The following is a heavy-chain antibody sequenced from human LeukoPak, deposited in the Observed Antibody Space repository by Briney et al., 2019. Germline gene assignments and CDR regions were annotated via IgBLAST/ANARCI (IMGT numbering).Heavy chain of an antibody. Sequence: GTSLRLSCAASGFAFSGYGMHWVRQAPGKGLEWVAIIWSGGTNKHYADSVKGRFTISRDNSKNTLYLQMDSLRAEDTALYYCARTHYDGGGYYKFDSWGQGTLVTVSS. CDR2: IWSGGTNK. V-gene: IGHV3-33*01. D-gene: IGHD3-22*01. J-gene: IGHJ4*02. CDR3: ARTHYDGGGYYKFDS. CDR1: GFAFSGYG.